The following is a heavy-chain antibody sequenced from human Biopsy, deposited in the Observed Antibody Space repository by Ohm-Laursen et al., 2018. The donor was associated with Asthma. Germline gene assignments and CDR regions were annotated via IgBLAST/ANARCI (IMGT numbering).Heavy chain of an antibody. CDR1: GGYLTGHY. D-gene: IGHD1-20*01. J-gene: IGHJ5*02. CDR3: ARAAITGIRGWFDP. Sequence: SETLSLTCTVYGGYLTGHYWNWIRQPPGKGLEWIGEIDQSGYTNYNPSLKSRVTISADTSKNQFHLTLSSVTAADTAVYFCARAAITGIRGWFDPWGQGTLVTVSS. V-gene: IGHV4-34*01. CDR2: IDQSGYT.